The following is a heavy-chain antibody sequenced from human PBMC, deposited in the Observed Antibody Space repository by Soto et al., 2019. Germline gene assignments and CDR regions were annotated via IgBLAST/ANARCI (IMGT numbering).Heavy chain of an antibody. CDR1: GYTFTGYY. CDR3: ARDRAQQLVAGHYYYYYGMDV. D-gene: IGHD6-6*01. V-gene: IGHV1-2*04. J-gene: IGHJ6*02. Sequence: ASVKVSCKASGYTFTGYYMHWVRQAPGQGLEWMGWINPNSGGTNYAQKFQGWVTMTRDTSISTAYVELSRLRSDDTAVYYCARDRAQQLVAGHYYYYYGMDVWGQGTTVTVSS. CDR2: INPNSGGT.